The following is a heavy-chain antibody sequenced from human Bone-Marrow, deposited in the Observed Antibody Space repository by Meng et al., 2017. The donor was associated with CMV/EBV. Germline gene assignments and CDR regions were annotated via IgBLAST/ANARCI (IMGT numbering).Heavy chain of an antibody. Sequence: ASVKVSCKASGYTFTSYYMHWVRQAPGQGLEWMGWISAYNGNTNYAQKLQGRVTMTTDTSTSTAYMELRSLRSDDTAVYYCARVLRYYDSSPPGYWGQGTLVTSPQ. D-gene: IGHD3-22*01. J-gene: IGHJ4*02. CDR3: ARVLRYYDSSPPGY. V-gene: IGHV1-18*04. CDR2: ISAYNGNT. CDR1: GYTFTSYY.